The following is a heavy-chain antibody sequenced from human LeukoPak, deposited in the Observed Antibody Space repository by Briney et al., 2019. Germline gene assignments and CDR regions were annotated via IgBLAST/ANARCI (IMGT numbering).Heavy chain of an antibody. D-gene: IGHD3-10*01. V-gene: IGHV1-18*01. J-gene: IGHJ5*02. CDR1: GYTFTSYG. CDR2: ISAYNGNT. Sequence: GASVKVSCKASGYTFTSYGISWVRQAPGQGLEWMGWISAYNGNTNYAPEFQGRVTMTTDTSTSTAYMELRSLRSDDTAVYYCARDQNFGELWPLDPWGQGTLVTVSS. CDR3: ARDQNFGELWPLDP.